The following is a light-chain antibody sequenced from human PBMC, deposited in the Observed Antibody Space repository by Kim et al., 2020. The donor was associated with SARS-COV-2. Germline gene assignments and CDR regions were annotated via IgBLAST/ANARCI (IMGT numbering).Light chain of an antibody. CDR2: AAC. J-gene: IGKJ4*01. CDR3: HQVTSFPLT. Sequence: AHVGYRVPITSRASQGIICSLAWYQQKPGKAPKLLIYAACTLQSVVPSRCSGSGSGTDFTLTSTSLQPEDFVTYFCHQVTSFPLTFGEGTKVDIK. CDR1: QGIICS. V-gene: IGKV1-12*01.